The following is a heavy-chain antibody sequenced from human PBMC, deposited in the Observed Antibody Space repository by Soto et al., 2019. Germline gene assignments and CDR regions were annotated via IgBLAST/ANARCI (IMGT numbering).Heavy chain of an antibody. CDR3: AVGEGIAAAGTWGMDV. J-gene: IGHJ6*03. CDR2: ITPFNGNT. Sequence: SVKVSCKASGYTFTYRYLHWVRQAPGQALEWMGWITPFNGNTNYAQKFQDRVTITRDRSMSTAYMELSSLRSEDTAMYYCAVGEGIAAAGTWGMDVWGKGTTVTVSS. CDR1: GYTFTYRY. V-gene: IGHV1-45*02. D-gene: IGHD6-13*01.